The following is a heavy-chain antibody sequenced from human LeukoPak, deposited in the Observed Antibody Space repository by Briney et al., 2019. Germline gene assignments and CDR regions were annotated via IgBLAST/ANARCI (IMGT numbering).Heavy chain of an antibody. CDR1: GFTFSIFG. J-gene: IGHJ4*02. V-gene: IGHV3-30*03. CDR3: ARGNYYDRSGLDY. D-gene: IGHD3-22*01. Sequence: PGRSLRLSCAASGFTFSIFGMHWVRQAPGKGLEWVAVISYDGSHKYYEDSVKGRFTISRDNSKNTLYLQMNSLRAEDTAVYYCARGNYYDRSGLDYWGQGTLVTVSS. CDR2: ISYDGSHK.